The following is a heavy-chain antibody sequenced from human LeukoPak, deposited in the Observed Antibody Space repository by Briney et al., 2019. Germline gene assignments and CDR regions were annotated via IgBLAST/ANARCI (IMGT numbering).Heavy chain of an antibody. Sequence: SSETLSLTCAVYGGSFSGYYWSWIRQPPGEGLEWIGEINHSGSTNYNPSLKSRVTISVDTSKNQFSLKLSSVTAADTAVYYCARVLLRFGVVTIRRLRWFDPWGQGTLVTVSS. CDR3: ARVLLRFGVVTIRRLRWFDP. V-gene: IGHV4-34*01. D-gene: IGHD3-3*01. CDR2: INHSGST. J-gene: IGHJ5*02. CDR1: GGSFSGYY.